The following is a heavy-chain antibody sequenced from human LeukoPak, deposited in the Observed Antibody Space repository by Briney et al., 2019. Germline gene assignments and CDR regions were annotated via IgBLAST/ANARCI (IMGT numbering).Heavy chain of an antibody. J-gene: IGHJ6*02. CDR1: GFTFSSYG. CDR3: AKDLSGIAVAGTESYYYYGMDV. CDR2: ISYDGSNK. V-gene: IGHV3-30*18. D-gene: IGHD6-19*01. Sequence: GGSLKLSCAASGFTFSSYGMHWVRQAPGKGLEWVAVISYDGSNKYYADSVMGRFTISRDNSKNTLYLQMNSLRAEDTAVYYCAKDLSGIAVAGTESYYYYGMDVWGQGTTVTVSS.